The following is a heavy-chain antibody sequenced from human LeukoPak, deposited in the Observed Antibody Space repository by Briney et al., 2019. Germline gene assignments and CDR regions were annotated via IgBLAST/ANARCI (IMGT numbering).Heavy chain of an antibody. CDR2: TYYSGST. CDR3: GRERSDAFDI. CDR1: AGSISSFC. Sequence: SETLSLTCTVYAGSISSFCWSWIRQPPGKGLEWIGYTYYSGSTNYNPSLKSRVTISVKTSKNQLSLKLSSVTAADTAVYYCGRERSDAFDIWGQGTMVTVSS. V-gene: IGHV4-59*12. J-gene: IGHJ3*02.